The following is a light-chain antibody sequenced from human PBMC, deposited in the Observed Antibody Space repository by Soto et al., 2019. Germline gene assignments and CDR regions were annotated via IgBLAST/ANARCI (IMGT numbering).Light chain of an antibody. CDR2: DAS. V-gene: IGKV3-15*01. CDR3: RQSYSTPWT. Sequence: EIVMTQSPATLSVSPGERATLSCRASQSVSSNFAWYQQKPGQAPRLLIYDASTRATGIPARFSGSGSGTEFTLTISSLQSEDFATYYCRQSYSTPWTFGQGTKVDIK. CDR1: QSVSSN. J-gene: IGKJ1*01.